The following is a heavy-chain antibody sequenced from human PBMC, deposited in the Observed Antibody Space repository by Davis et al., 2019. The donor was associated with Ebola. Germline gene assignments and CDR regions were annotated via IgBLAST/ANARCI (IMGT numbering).Heavy chain of an antibody. D-gene: IGHD5-24*01. CDR1: GFSFSDYY. Sequence: PGGSLRLSCAASGFSFSDYYMSWIRQAPGKGLEWVSYISISSGFTNYADPVKGRFTISRDNAKNSLYLQMNSLRAEDTAVYYCARGPRKMATTNFDYWGQGTLVTVSS. J-gene: IGHJ4*02. CDR3: ARGPRKMATTNFDY. CDR2: ISISSGFT. V-gene: IGHV3-11*06.